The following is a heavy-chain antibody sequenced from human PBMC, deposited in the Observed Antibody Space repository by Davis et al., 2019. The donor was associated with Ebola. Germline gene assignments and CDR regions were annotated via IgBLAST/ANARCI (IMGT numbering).Heavy chain of an antibody. CDR3: AKGDYGDIYYYGMDV. CDR2: IWYDGSNK. Sequence: GGSLRLSCAASGFTFSSYGMHWVRQAPGKGLEWVAVIWYDGSNKYYADSVKGRFTISRDNSKNTLYLQMNSLRAEDTAVYYCAKGDYGDIYYYGMDVWGQGTTVTVSS. J-gene: IGHJ6*02. V-gene: IGHV3-30*02. CDR1: GFTFSSYG. D-gene: IGHD4-17*01.